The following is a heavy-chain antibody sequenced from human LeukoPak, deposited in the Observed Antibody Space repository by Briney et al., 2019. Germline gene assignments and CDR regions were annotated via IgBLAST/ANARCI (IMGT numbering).Heavy chain of an antibody. Sequence: SVKVSCKASGGTFSSYAISWVRQAPGQGLEWMGGIIPIFGTANYAQKFQGRVTITADESTSTAYMELSSLRSEDMAVYYCARGRTASFYDAFDIWGQGTMVTVSS. CDR1: GGTFSSYA. D-gene: IGHD2-8*02. J-gene: IGHJ3*02. V-gene: IGHV1-69*13. CDR2: IIPIFGTA. CDR3: ARGRTASFYDAFDI.